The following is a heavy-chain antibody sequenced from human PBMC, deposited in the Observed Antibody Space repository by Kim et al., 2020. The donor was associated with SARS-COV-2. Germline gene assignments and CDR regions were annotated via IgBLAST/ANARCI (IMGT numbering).Heavy chain of an antibody. J-gene: IGHJ4*02. CDR3: VGEESATGSYDY. Sequence: YADSLKDRFTISRENSKNTLNLQMNSLKPEDTAVYYCVGEESATGSYDYWGQGTLVTVSS. D-gene: IGHD3-9*01. V-gene: IGHV3-64D*09.